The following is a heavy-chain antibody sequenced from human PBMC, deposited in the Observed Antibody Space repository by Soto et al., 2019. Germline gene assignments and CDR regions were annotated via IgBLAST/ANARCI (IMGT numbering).Heavy chain of an antibody. V-gene: IGHV1-2*04. D-gene: IGHD3-10*01. Sequence: ASVKVSCKASGYTFTGYYMHWVRQAPGQGLEWMGWINPNSGGTNYAQKFQGWVTMTRDTSISTAYMELSRLRSDDTAVYYCAGDLTITMVRGVIPYYYGMDVWGQGTTVTVSS. J-gene: IGHJ6*02. CDR3: AGDLTITMVRGVIPYYYGMDV. CDR2: INPNSGGT. CDR1: GYTFTGYY.